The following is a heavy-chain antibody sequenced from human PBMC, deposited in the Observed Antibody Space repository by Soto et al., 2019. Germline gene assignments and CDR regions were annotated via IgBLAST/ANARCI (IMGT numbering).Heavy chain of an antibody. J-gene: IGHJ4*02. V-gene: IGHV4-34*01. D-gene: IGHD2-8*02. Sequence: PSETLSLTCAVYGWSFSGYYWTWFRQPPGTGLEWIGEINHSGSTNYNPSLKSRVTISVDTSKNQFSLKLTSVTAADTAVYYCARDKITGLFDYWGQGTLVTLS. CDR2: INHSGST. CDR1: GWSFSGYY. CDR3: ARDKITGLFDY.